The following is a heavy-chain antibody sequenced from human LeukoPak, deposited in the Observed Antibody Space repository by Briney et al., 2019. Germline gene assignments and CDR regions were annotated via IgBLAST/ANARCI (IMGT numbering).Heavy chain of an antibody. CDR3: ARPGSASGYWVH. Sequence: GGSLRLSCAASGFSVSNNYLSWVRQPPGKGLEWVSVINSGGRTKHADSVRDRFTISRDTAKNTVYLQMNSLRVDDTAAYYCARPGSASGYWVHWGQGTLVTVSS. CDR2: INSGGRT. D-gene: IGHD3-3*01. CDR1: GFSVSNNY. J-gene: IGHJ4*02. V-gene: IGHV3-66*01.